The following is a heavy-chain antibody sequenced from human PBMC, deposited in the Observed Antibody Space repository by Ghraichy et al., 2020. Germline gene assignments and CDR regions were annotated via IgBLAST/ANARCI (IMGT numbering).Heavy chain of an antibody. D-gene: IGHD3-10*01. Sequence: GGSLRLSCAASGFTFSSYAMNWVRQAPGKGLEWVSAISASGGSTYYADSVKGRFTLSRDNSKSTLYLQMNSLRAEDTAVYYCAKDRHYISGSYPFDYWGQGTLVTVSS. CDR3: AKDRHYISGSYPFDY. J-gene: IGHJ4*02. V-gene: IGHV3-23*01. CDR1: GFTFSSYA. CDR2: ISASGGST.